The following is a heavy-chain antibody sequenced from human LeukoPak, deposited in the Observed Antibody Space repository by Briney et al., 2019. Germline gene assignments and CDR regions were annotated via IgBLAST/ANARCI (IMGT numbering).Heavy chain of an antibody. CDR3: VKSLGAPDDY. CDR1: RFRFSNYW. D-gene: IGHD1-26*01. Sequence: GGSLRLSCAASRFRFSNYWMHWVRQAPGKGLVWVSHINNYGSSTTYADSVKGRFTISRDNAKNTLYLQMNSLRPEDTAVYYCVKSLGAPDDYWGQGTLVTVSS. J-gene: IGHJ4*02. CDR2: INNYGSST. V-gene: IGHV3-74*03.